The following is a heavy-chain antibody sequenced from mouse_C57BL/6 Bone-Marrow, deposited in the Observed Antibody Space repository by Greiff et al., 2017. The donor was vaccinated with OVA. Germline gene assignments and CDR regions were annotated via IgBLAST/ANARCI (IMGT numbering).Heavy chain of an antibody. J-gene: IGHJ2*01. D-gene: IGHD1-1*01. CDR3: ARGVYGSSDY. CDR1: GYTFTSYW. Sequence: QVQLQQPGAELVKPGASVKLSCKASGYTFTSYWMQWVKQRPGQGLEWIGEIDPSDSYTNYNQKFKGKATLTVDTSSSTAYMQLSSLTSEDSAVYYCARGVYGSSDYWGQGTTLTVSS. CDR2: IDPSDSYT. V-gene: IGHV1-50*01.